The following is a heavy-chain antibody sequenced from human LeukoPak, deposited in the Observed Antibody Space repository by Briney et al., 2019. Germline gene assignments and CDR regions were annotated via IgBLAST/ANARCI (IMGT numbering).Heavy chain of an antibody. V-gene: IGHV3-30*04. CDR2: ISSDGTTK. J-gene: IGHJ4*02. D-gene: IGHD6-19*01. CDR3: AGQWMIKRTTYYFDF. CDR1: GFTFSTYA. Sequence: GGSLRLSCAASGFTFSTYAMHWGRQAPGKGLEWVAIISSDGTTKSYTDSVKGRFTVSRDNSKNTLSLQMNSLRPEDTAVYYCAGQWMIKRTTYYFDFWGQGTLVTVSS.